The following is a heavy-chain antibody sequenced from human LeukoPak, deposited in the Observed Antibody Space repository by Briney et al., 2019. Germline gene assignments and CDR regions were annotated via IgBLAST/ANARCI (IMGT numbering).Heavy chain of an antibody. Sequence: PSETLSLTCTVSGGSISSYYWSWLGQPPGKGVEGIGYIYYSGSSNSNPSLNSPVTISVDTSKNQFSLKLSSVTAADTAVYYCASSEYSSSSPDYWGQGTLVTVSS. D-gene: IGHD6-6*01. J-gene: IGHJ4*02. CDR2: IYYSGSS. CDR3: ASSEYSSSSPDY. CDR1: GGSISSYY. V-gene: IGHV4-59*01.